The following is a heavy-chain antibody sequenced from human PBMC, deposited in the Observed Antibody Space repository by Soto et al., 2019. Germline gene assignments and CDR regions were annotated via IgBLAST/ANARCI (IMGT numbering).Heavy chain of an antibody. CDR1: GFPFSSYA. CDR3: AKDGYDILTGYLGPNYYYYGMDV. CDR2: ISGSGGST. V-gene: IGHV3-23*01. J-gene: IGHJ6*02. D-gene: IGHD3-9*01. Sequence: GGSLRLSCAASGFPFSSYAMSWVRQAPGKGLERVSAISGSGGSTYYADSVKGRFTISRDNSKNTLYLQMNSLRAEDTAVYYCAKDGYDILTGYLGPNYYYYGMDVWGQGTTVTVSS.